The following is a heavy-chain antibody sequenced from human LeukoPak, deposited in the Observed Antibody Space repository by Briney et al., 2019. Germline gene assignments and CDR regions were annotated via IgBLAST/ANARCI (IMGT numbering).Heavy chain of an antibody. J-gene: IGHJ3*02. Sequence: GGSLRLYCAASGFTFDDYAMHWVRQAPGKGLEWVSLISGDGGSTYYADSVKGRFTISRDNSKNSLYLQMNSLRTEDTALYYCAMNYYYDSSGYYSGAFDIWGQGTMVTVSS. CDR1: GFTFDDYA. CDR3: AMNYYYDSSGYYSGAFDI. D-gene: IGHD3-22*01. CDR2: ISGDGGST. V-gene: IGHV3-43*02.